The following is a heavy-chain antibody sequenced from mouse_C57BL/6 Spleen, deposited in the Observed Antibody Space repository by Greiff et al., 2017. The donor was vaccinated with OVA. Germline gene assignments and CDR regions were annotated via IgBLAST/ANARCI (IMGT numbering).Heavy chain of an antibody. J-gene: IGHJ2*01. V-gene: IGHV1-19*01. D-gene: IGHD1-1*01. Sequence: EVQLQQSGPVLVKPGASVKMSCKASGYTFTDYYMNWVKQSHGKSLEWIGVINPYNGGTSYNQKFKGKATLTVDKSSSTAYTGLNSLTSEDSAVYYCARGAVVEGCDYWGQGTTLTVSS. CDR3: ARGAVVEGCDY. CDR1: GYTFTDYY. CDR2: INPYNGGT.